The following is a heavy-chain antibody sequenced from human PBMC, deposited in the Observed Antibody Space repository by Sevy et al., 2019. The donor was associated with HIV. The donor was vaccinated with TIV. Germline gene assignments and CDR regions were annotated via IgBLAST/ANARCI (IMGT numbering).Heavy chain of an antibody. V-gene: IGHV1-18*01. Sequence: ASVKVSCKASGYTFSSYSISWVRQAPGQGLEWMGWISAYNGNTNYAQKLQGRVTMTTDTSTSTAYMELRSLRSDDTALYYCASLAVAGKEFDYWGQGTLVTVSS. CDR3: ASLAVAGKEFDY. J-gene: IGHJ4*02. CDR1: GYTFSSYS. D-gene: IGHD6-19*01. CDR2: ISAYNGNT.